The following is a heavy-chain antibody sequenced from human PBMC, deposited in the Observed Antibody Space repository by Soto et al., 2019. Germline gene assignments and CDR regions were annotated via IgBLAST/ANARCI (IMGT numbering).Heavy chain of an antibody. Sequence: QVQLVHSGPEVKTPGSSVKVSCKSSGGSFSNFAFNWVRLAPGQGLKWMGAIIPLYRTPNYAPSFQGRATITADEVSFTTFLGLRSLRPDGAAVYFCATPSKERAGRLDAFDVWGLGTLVSVSS. CDR1: GGSFSNFA. V-gene: IGHV1-69*01. J-gene: IGHJ3*01. D-gene: IGHD2-15*01. CDR3: ATPSKERAGRLDAFDV. CDR2: IIPLYRTP.